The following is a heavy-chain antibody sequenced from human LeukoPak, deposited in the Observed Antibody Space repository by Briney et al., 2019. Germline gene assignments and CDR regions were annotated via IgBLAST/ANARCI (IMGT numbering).Heavy chain of an antibody. J-gene: IGHJ3*02. CDR1: GGSFSGGGYY. CDR3: ARVGYSGYDDRGAFDI. Sequence: PSETLSLTCAVSGGSFSGGGYYWSWVRQLPGKGLVWIGSMYYGGDTYYNPSLTSRLTISADTSKSEFSVRLSSVTAADTAVYYCARVGYSGYDDRGAFDIWGQGTMVTVSS. CDR2: MYYGGDT. V-gene: IGHV4-31*11. D-gene: IGHD5-12*01.